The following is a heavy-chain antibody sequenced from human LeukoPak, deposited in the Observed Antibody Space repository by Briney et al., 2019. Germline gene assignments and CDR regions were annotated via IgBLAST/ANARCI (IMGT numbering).Heavy chain of an antibody. CDR3: ARGEPLRLGELDYFDP. CDR2: INHSGST. CDR1: GGSFSGYY. Sequence: PSETLSLTCAVYGGSFSGYYWSWIRQPPGKGMEWIGEINHSGSTNYNVFLKSRVTISVDTSKNQVSLKLSSVTAADTAVYYCARGEPLRLGELDYFDPWGQGTLVTVSS. V-gene: IGHV4-34*01. D-gene: IGHD3-16*01. J-gene: IGHJ5*02.